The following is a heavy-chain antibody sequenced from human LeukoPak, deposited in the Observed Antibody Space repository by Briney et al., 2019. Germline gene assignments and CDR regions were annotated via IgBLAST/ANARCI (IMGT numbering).Heavy chain of an antibody. D-gene: IGHD3-10*01. V-gene: IGHV3-7*01. CDR1: GFTFSGYW. CDR3: ASYYYGSGTSLGY. J-gene: IGHJ4*02. Sequence: GGSLRPSCAASGFTFSGYWVTWVRQAPGKGLEWVANINPAASEKYYVGSVKGRFTISRDNAKNSLYLQMNSLRAEDTAVYYCASYYYGSGTSLGYWGQGALVTVSS. CDR2: INPAASEK.